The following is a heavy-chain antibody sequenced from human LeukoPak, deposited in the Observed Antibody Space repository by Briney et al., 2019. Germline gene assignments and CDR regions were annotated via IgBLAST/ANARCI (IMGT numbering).Heavy chain of an antibody. CDR1: GFSFSDYY. D-gene: IGHD1-14*01. CDR3: TRGAITHDP. CDR2: ISGSSSHT. V-gene: IGHV3-11*05. Sequence: GGSLRLSSVASGFSFSDYYMSWIRQAPGKGLEWVSYISGSSSHTNYADSVKGRFTISRDNAKNSLYLQMNSLRVEDTAVYYCTRGAITHDPWGQGTLVTVSS. J-gene: IGHJ5*02.